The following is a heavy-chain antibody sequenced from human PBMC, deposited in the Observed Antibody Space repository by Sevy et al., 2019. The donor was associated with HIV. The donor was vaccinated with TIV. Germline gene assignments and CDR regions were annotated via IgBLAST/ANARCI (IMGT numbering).Heavy chain of an antibody. CDR1: EFSFSSYS. Sequence: GGSLRLSCAASEFSFSSYSMNWVRQAPGQGLEWVSYISSSSSTMYYADSVKGRFTISRDNAKNSLYLQMNTLRAEDTAVYYCARTKSNTAMVSSDYWGQRTLVTASS. D-gene: IGHD5-18*01. CDR3: ARTKSNTAMVSSDY. V-gene: IGHV3-48*01. CDR2: ISSSSSTM. J-gene: IGHJ4*02.